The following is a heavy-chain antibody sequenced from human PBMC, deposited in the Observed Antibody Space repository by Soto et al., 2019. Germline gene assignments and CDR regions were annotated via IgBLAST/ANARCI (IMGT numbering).Heavy chain of an antibody. V-gene: IGHV3-23*01. CDR3: AKETPSSYRKVGAFDI. Sequence: GGSLRLSCAASGFTFSSYAMSWVRQAPGKGLEWVSAISGSGGSTYYADSVKGRFTISRDNSKNTLYLQMNSLRAEDTAVYYCAKETPSSYRKVGAFDIWGQGTMVTVSS. CDR2: ISGSGGST. D-gene: IGHD3-16*02. CDR1: GFTFSSYA. J-gene: IGHJ3*02.